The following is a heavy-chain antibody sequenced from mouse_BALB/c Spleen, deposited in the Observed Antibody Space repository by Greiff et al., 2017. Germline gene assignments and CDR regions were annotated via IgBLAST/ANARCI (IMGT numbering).Heavy chain of an antibody. CDR1: GYTFTSYW. D-gene: IGHD1-2*01. V-gene: IGHV1-69*02. CDR3: TRSLITTATIAY. J-gene: IGHJ3*01. Sequence: VQLQQPGAELVRPGASVKLSCKASGYTFTSYWINWVKQRPGQGLEWIGNIYPSDSYTNYNQKFKDKATLTVEQSSSTAYMQLSSPTSEDSAVYYWTRSLITTATIAYWGQGTLVTVSA. CDR2: IYPSDSYT.